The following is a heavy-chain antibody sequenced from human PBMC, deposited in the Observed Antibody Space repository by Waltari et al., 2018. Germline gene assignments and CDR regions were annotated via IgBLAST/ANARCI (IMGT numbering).Heavy chain of an antibody. D-gene: IGHD6-13*01. CDR3: ARVAAAGTHSDY. J-gene: IGHJ4*02. V-gene: IGHV4-39*07. CDR2: IYHSGST. Sequence: QLQLQESGPGLVKPSETLSLTCTVSGGSISSSSYYWGWIRQPPGKGLEWIGSIYHSGSTYYNPSLKSRVTISVDTSKNQFSLKLSSVTAADTAVYYCARVAAAGTHSDYWGQGTLVTVSS. CDR1: GGSISSSSYY.